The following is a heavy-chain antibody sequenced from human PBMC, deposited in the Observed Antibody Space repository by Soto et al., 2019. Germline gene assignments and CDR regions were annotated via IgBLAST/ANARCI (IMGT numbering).Heavy chain of an antibody. J-gene: IGHJ6*02. CDR2: IIPIFGTA. D-gene: IGHD6-13*01. CDR3: ARDPLMTAAAGTQTYYYYGMDV. V-gene: IGHV1-69*13. CDR1: GGTFSSYA. Sequence: SVKVSCKASGGTFSSYAIRWVREAPGQGLELMGGIIPIFGTANYAQKFQGRVTITADESTSTAYMELSSLRSEDTAVYYCARDPLMTAAAGTQTYYYYGMDVWGQGTTVTVYS.